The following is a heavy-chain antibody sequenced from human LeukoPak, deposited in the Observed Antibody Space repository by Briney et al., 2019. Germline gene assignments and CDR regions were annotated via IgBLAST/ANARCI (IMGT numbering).Heavy chain of an antibody. J-gene: IGHJ4*02. CDR2: ISNDGGRT. D-gene: IGHD1-26*01. CDR3: AKGRIVGATSFDY. V-gene: IGHV3-23*01. CDR1: GFSVSNYD. Sequence: KPGGSLRLSCAASGFSVSNYDMSWVRQAPGKGLEWGSGISNDGGRTYYADSVKGRLTISRDNSKNSPYLQMNSLRVEDTAVYYCAKGRIVGATSFDYWGQGSLVTVSS.